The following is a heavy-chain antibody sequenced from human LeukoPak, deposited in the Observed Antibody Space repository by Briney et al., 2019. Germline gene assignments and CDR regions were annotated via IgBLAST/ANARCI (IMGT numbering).Heavy chain of an antibody. V-gene: IGHV1-69*05. CDR2: IIPIFGTA. D-gene: IGHD3-22*01. CDR3: ASGYDSSYFDY. CDR1: GGTFSSYA. Sequence: GASVKDSCKASGGTFSSYAISWVRQAPGQGLEWMGGIIPIFGTANYAQKFQGRVTITTDESTSTAYMELSSLRSEDTAVYYCASGYDSSYFDYWGQGTLVTVSS. J-gene: IGHJ4*02.